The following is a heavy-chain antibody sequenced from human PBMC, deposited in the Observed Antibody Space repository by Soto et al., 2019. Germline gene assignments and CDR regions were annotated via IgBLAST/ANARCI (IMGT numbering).Heavy chain of an antibody. V-gene: IGHV4-34*01. Sequence: QVQLQQWGAGLLKPSETLSLTCAVYGGSFSGYYWSWIRQPPGKGLEWIGEINHSGSTNYNPSLKSRVTISVDTSKIQFSLKLSSVTAADTAVYYCARGRFGGSYSYRGQGTLVTVSS. D-gene: IGHD1-26*01. CDR2: INHSGST. CDR1: GGSFSGYY. CDR3: ARGRFGGSYSY. J-gene: IGHJ4*02.